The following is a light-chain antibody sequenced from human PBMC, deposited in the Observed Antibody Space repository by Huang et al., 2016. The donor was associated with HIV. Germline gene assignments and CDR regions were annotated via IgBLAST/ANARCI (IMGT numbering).Light chain of an antibody. CDR1: QSISNH. CDR3: QQSYITPPFT. J-gene: IGKJ3*01. CDR2: TAS. V-gene: IGKV1-39*01. Sequence: DIQMTQSPSSLSASVGDRVTITCRASQSISNHLNLYHQKPGKAPKLLIHTASSLHSGVPSRFSGSGSGTDFTLTISGLQPEDFGTYFCQQSYITPPFTFGPGTKLDIK.